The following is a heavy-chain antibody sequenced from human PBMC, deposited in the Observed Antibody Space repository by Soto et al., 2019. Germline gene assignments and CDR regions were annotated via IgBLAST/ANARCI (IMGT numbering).Heavy chain of an antibody. Sequence: QVQLQESGPGLVKPSQTLSLTCTVSGGSISSGGYYWSWIRQHPGKGLEWIGYIYYSVSTYYKPXXXXXXXXXXXXXXXXXXXXXXXXXXXXXXXXXXXXXIDPWGQGTLVTVSS. J-gene: IGHJ5*02. CDR3: XXXIDP. CDR1: GGSISSGGYY. CDR2: IYYSVST. V-gene: IGHV4-31*01.